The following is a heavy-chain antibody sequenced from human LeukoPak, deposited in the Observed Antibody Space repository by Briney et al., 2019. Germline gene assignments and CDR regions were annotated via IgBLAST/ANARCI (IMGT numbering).Heavy chain of an antibody. J-gene: IGHJ3*02. V-gene: IGHV4-59*01. CDR3: ARVIRGSSGWFDDAFDI. Sequence: SETLSLTCTVSGGSISSYYWSWIRQPPGEGLEWIGYMYHSGSPNYNPSLKSRVTISIDTPKKQFSLKLTSVTAADTAVYYCARVIRGSSGWFDDAFDIWGQGTMVTVSS. D-gene: IGHD6-19*01. CDR1: GGSISSYY. CDR2: MYHSGSP.